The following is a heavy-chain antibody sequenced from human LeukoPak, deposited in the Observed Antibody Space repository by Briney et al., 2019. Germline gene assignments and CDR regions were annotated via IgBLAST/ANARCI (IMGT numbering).Heavy chain of an antibody. V-gene: IGHV1-18*01. Sequence: ASVKVSCKASGYTFTSNGFGWVGQPPGQGLGWMGWISVYNGDTKYAQKTQGRVTMTTDASTSTAYMELRSLRSDDTAMYYCARDPSNTSGFYAYLDSWGQGTLVTVSS. CDR3: ARDPSNTSGFYAYLDS. J-gene: IGHJ4*02. D-gene: IGHD6-19*01. CDR1: GYTFTSNG. CDR2: ISVYNGDT.